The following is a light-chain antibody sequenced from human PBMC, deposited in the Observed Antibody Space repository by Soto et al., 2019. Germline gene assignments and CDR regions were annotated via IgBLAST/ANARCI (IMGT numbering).Light chain of an antibody. CDR1: SSDVGGYNY. V-gene: IGLV2-11*01. J-gene: IGLJ1*01. CDR3: CSYAGSREV. CDR2: DVS. Sequence: LTQPRSVSGSPGQSVTISCTGTSSDVGGYNYVSWYQQHPGKAPKLMIYDVSKRPSGVPDRFSGSKSGNTASLTISGLQAEDEADYYCCSYAGSREVFGTGTKVTVL.